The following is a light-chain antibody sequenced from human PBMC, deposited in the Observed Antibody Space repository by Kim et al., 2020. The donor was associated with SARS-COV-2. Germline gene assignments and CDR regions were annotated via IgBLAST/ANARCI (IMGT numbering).Light chain of an antibody. J-gene: IGLJ2*01. V-gene: IGLV2-8*01. Sequence: GHSVTISCTGTSSDVGGYNYVSWYQQRPGKAPRLMIYGVSKRPSGVPGRFSGSKSGNTASLTVSGLQAEDEADYYCSSYAGSNNVVFGGGTQLTVL. CDR3: SSYAGSNNVV. CDR2: GVS. CDR1: SSDVGGYNY.